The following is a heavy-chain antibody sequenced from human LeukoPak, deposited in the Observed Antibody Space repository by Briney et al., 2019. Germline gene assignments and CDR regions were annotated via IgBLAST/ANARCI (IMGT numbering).Heavy chain of an antibody. V-gene: IGHV3-23*01. CDR2: ISGSGYNT. Sequence: GGSLRLSCAASGFTFDNYAMSWVRQAPGKGLEWVSSISGSGYNTYYADSVKGRFIISRDKSKNTLYLQMSGLRAEDTAVYYCAKDNRAFCTSGVCSSFDYWGQGTLVTVSS. J-gene: IGHJ4*02. D-gene: IGHD2-8*01. CDR1: GFTFDNYA. CDR3: AKDNRAFCTSGVCSSFDY.